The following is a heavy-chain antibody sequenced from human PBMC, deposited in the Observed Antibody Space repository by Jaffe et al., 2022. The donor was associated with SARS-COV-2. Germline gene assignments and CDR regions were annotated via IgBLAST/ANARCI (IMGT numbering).Heavy chain of an antibody. J-gene: IGHJ3*02. CDR2: IDSSGSHT. CDR1: GFTFSSYS. V-gene: IGHV3-21*06. D-gene: IGHD4-17*01. CDR3: ARTYGYPTHDAFDI. Sequence: EVQLVESGGGLVKPGGSLRLSCAASGFTFSSYSMNWFRQVPGKGLEWVSSIDSSGSHTYYADSLKGRFTVSRDNARNSQYLQMISLRVEDTAVYYCARTYGYPTHDAFDIWGQGTMVTVSS.